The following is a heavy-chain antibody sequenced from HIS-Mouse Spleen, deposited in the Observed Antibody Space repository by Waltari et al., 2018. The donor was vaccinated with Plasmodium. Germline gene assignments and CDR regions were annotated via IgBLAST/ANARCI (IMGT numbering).Heavy chain of an antibody. J-gene: IGHJ3*02. Sequence: EVQLVETGGGLIQPGGSLRLSCAASGFTVSSNYMSWVRQVPGKGLESVTVIYSGGNTYYAAALKGRVTISRDNSKNTRYLQVNSLRAADTAVYYCARTRWTTDDAFDIWSQGTMVTVSS. V-gene: IGHV3-53*02. CDR3: ARTRWTTDDAFDI. D-gene: IGHD4-17*01. CDR2: IYSGGNT. CDR1: GFTVSSNY.